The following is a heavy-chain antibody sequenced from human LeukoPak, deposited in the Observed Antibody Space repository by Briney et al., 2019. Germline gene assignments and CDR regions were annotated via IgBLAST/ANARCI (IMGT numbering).Heavy chain of an antibody. V-gene: IGHV3-66*01. J-gene: IGHJ4*02. CDR1: GLPVSSDY. CDR3: ASVWGSLREYDY. Sequence: GGSLRLSCAASGLPVSSDYMTWVRQAPGKGLEWVSVIYSGGSTSYAGSVKGRFTISRGNSQNTVFLQMNSLRAEDTAVYYCASVWGSLREYDYWGQGTPVTVSS. CDR2: IYSGGST. D-gene: IGHD3-16*01.